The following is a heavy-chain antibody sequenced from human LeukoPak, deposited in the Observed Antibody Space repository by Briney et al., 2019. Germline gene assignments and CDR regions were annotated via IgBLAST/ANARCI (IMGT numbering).Heavy chain of an antibody. J-gene: IGHJ4*02. CDR3: ARDPYDFWSGYLFDY. Sequence: ASVKVSCKASGYTFTAYYMHWIQQAPGQGLEWMGRINPDSGDSNYAQKFQGRVAMTRDTSLSTAYMELSSLRSDDTAVYYCARDPYDFWSGYLFDYWGQGTLVTVSS. CDR2: INPDSGDS. CDR1: GYTFTAYY. D-gene: IGHD3-3*01. V-gene: IGHV1-2*06.